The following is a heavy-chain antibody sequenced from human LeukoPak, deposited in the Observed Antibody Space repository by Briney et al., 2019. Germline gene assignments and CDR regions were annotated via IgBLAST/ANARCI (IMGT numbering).Heavy chain of an antibody. CDR1: GYTFTSYD. CDR2: MSPKSGDT. V-gene: IGHV1-8*01. J-gene: IGHJ4*02. D-gene: IGHD7-27*01. CDR3: ARGPPDTGDFDY. Sequence: GASVKVSCKASGYTFTSYDFNWVRQATGQGLEWMGWMSPKSGDTGYAQKFQGRVTTTRDASTSTAYMELSSLRSEDTAVYYCARGPPDTGDFDYWGQGTPVTVSS.